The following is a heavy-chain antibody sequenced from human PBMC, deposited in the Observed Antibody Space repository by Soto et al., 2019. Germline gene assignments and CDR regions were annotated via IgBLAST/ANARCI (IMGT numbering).Heavy chain of an antibody. J-gene: IGHJ4*02. Sequence: EVQLLESGGGLVQPGGSLRLSCAASGFTFSSYAMSWVRQAPGKGLEWVSAISGSGGSTYYADSVKGRFTIPRDNSKNPLYLQMNSLRAEDTAVYYCANYDCSGGSCQPSYVDYWGQGTLVTVSS. V-gene: IGHV3-23*01. CDR2: ISGSGGST. CDR3: ANYDCSGGSCQPSYVDY. D-gene: IGHD2-15*01. CDR1: GFTFSSYA.